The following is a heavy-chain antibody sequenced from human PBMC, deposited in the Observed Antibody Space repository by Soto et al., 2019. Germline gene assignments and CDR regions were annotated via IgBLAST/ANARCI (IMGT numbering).Heavy chain of an antibody. Sequence: QVQLQESGPGLVKPSQTLSLTCTVSGGSISSGGYYWSWIRQHPGKGLEWIGYIYYSGSTYYNPSLKSRVTISVDTSKNQFSLKLSSVTAADTAVYYCAREGVAYCGGDCYSGWFDPWGHGTLVTVSS. CDR3: AREGVAYCGGDCYSGWFDP. V-gene: IGHV4-31*03. CDR1: GGSISSGGYY. D-gene: IGHD2-21*02. J-gene: IGHJ5*02. CDR2: IYYSGST.